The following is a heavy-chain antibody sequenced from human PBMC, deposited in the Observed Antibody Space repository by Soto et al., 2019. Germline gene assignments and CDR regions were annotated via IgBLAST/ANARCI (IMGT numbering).Heavy chain of an antibody. CDR1: GGSISSGGYY. D-gene: IGHD3-22*01. Sequence: PSETLSLTCTVSGGSISSGGYYWSWIRQHPGKGLEWIGYIYYSGSTYYNPSLKSRVTISVDTSKNQSSLKLSSVTAADTAVYYCAREYDSSGYSDYWGQGTLVTVSS. J-gene: IGHJ4*02. CDR2: IYYSGST. V-gene: IGHV4-31*03. CDR3: AREYDSSGYSDY.